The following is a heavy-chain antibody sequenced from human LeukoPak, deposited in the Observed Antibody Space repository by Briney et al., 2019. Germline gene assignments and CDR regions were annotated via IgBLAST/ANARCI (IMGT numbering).Heavy chain of an antibody. CDR1: GFTFDDYG. J-gene: IGHJ4*02. Sequence: GGSLRLSCAASGFTFDDYGMSWVRQAPGKGLEWVSGINWNGGSTGYADSVKGRFTISRDNAKNSLYLQMNSLRAEDTALYYCARLGSYDSSGYKDYWGQGTLATVSS. D-gene: IGHD3-22*01. CDR3: ARLGSYDSSGYKDY. CDR2: INWNGGST. V-gene: IGHV3-20*04.